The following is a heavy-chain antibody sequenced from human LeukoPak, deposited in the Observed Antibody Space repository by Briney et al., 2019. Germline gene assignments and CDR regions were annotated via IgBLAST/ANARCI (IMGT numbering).Heavy chain of an antibody. CDR3: ARIPDTYYYDSSGYPIIRHFDY. J-gene: IGHJ4*02. V-gene: IGHV5-51*01. CDR2: IYPGDSDT. D-gene: IGHD3-22*01. Sequence: GESLKISCKGSGYSFTSHWIGWVRQMPGKGLEWMGIIYPGDSDTRYSPSFQGQVTISADKSISTAYLQWSSLKASDTAMYYCARIPDTYYYDSSGYPIIRHFDYWGQGTLVTVSS. CDR1: GYSFTSHW.